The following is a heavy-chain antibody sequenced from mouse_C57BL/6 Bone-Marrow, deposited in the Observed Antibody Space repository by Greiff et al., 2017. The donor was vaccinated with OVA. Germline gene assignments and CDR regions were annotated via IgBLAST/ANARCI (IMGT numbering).Heavy chain of an antibody. CDR1: GFNIKNTY. D-gene: IGHD1-1*01. Sequence: EVQLQQSVGGLVRPGASVKLSCTASGFNIKNTYMHWVQQRPEQGLEWIGRIDPANGNTKYAPKFQGQATITADTSSNTAYLQLSSLTSEDTAIYYCARTVFSTTVVPYFDYWGQGTTLTVSS. J-gene: IGHJ2*01. CDR2: IDPANGNT. CDR3: ARTVFSTTVVPYFDY. V-gene: IGHV14-3*01.